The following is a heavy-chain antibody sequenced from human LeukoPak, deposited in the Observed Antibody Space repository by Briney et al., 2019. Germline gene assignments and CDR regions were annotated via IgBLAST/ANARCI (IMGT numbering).Heavy chain of an antibody. Sequence: GGSLRLSCAASGFTFSSYAMSWVRQAPGKGLEWVSAISGSGGSTYYADSVKGRFTISRDNSKNTLYLQMNSLRAEDTAVYYCAYLNGDFWSGKTNWGQGTLVTVSS. CDR3: AYLNGDFWSGKTN. J-gene: IGHJ4*02. D-gene: IGHD3-3*01. V-gene: IGHV3-23*01. CDR1: GFTFSSYA. CDR2: ISGSGGST.